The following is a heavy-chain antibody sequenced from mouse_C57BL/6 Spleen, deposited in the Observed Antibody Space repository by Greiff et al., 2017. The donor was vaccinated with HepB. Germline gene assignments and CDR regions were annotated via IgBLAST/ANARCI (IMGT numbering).Heavy chain of an antibody. D-gene: IGHD2-5*01. V-gene: IGHV1-82*01. CDR3: ARSPYSKDAMDY. J-gene: IGHJ4*01. CDR1: GYAFSSSW. CDR2: IYPGDGDT. Sequence: QVQLQQSGPELVKPGASVKISCKASGYAFSSSWMNWVKQRPGKGLEWIGRIYPGDGDTNYNGKFKGKATRTADKSSSTAYMQLSSLTSEDSAVYFCARSPYSKDAMDYWGQGTSVTVSS.